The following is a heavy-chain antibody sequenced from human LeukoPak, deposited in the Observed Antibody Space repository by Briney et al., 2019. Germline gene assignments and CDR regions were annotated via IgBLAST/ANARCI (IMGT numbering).Heavy chain of an antibody. J-gene: IGHJ6*03. D-gene: IGHD3-22*01. V-gene: IGHV1-18*01. CDR3: ARRAGDYDSSGYYYYYYYMDV. CDR2: ISGYNGNT. Sequence: ASVKVSCKASGYTFTTYGISWVRQAPGQGLEWMGWISGYNGNTNYAQKLQGRVTMTTDTSTSTAYMELRSLRSDDTAVYYCARRAGDYDSSGYYYYYYYMDVWGKGTTVTVSS. CDR1: GYTFTTYG.